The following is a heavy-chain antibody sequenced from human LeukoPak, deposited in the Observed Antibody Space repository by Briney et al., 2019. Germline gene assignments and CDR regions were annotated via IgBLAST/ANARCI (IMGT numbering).Heavy chain of an antibody. CDR1: GFTLSRYA. CDR2: ITGDGVGT. D-gene: IGHD4-17*01. Sequence: GGSLRLSCAGSGFTLSRYAMIWVRQAPGKGLEWVSAITGDGVGTRYADSVKGRFTVSRDNFKNTLYLQMNSLKAGDTAVYYCAKDPNGDYIGAFDFWGQGTLVTVSS. CDR3: AKDPNGDYIGAFDF. V-gene: IGHV3-23*01. J-gene: IGHJ3*01.